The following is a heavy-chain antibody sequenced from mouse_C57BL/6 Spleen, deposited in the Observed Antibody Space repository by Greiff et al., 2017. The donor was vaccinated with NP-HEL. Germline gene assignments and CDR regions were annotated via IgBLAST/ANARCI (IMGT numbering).Heavy chain of an antibody. D-gene: IGHD4-1*02. CDR1: GFNIKDDY. Sequence: VQLQQSGAELVRPGASVKLSCTASGFNIKDDYMHWVKQRPEQGLEWIGWIDPENGDTEYASKFQGKATITADTSSNTAYLQLSSLTSEDTAVYYCTTQLGRDADWGQGTLVTVSA. J-gene: IGHJ3*01. V-gene: IGHV14-4*01. CDR3: TTQLGRDAD. CDR2: IDPENGDT.